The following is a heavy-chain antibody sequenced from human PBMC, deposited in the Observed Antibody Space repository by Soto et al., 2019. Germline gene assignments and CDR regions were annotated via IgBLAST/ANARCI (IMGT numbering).Heavy chain of an antibody. CDR2: IKQDGSEK. CDR3: ARNGGSEPAASKYNYFDP. Sequence: PGGSLRLSCVASGFTFSNYWMSWVRQAPGKGLEWVANIKQDGSEKYFVDSVKGRFTISRDNAKNSLYLQMNSLRAEDTAVYYCARNGGSEPAASKYNYFDPWGQGTLVTVSS. V-gene: IGHV3-7*03. CDR1: GFTFSNYW. J-gene: IGHJ5*02. D-gene: IGHD2-2*01.